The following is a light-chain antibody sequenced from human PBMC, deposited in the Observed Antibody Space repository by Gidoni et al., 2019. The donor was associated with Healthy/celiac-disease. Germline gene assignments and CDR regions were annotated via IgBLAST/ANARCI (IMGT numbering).Light chain of an antibody. Sequence: PGQSITISCTGTSSDVGGYNYVSWYQQHPGKAPKLMIYDVSNRPSGVSNRFSGSKSGNTASLTISGLQAEDEADYYCSSYTSSSTLFGGGTKLTVL. CDR3: SSYTSSSTL. J-gene: IGLJ2*01. V-gene: IGLV2-14*04. CDR2: DVS. CDR1: SSDVGGYNY.